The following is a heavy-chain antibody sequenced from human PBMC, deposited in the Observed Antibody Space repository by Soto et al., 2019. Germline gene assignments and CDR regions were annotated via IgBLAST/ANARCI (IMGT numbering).Heavy chain of an antibody. Sequence: VQFVQSGAEVKKPGASVRVSCKASGYIFTAYAIHWVRQAPGHGLEWMGWINTAKGDTKYSEKLHDRVTFSRDTSATTVYMEFTNLRSEDTAVYFCVRMRERILGWYFAVWGRGTPVTV. D-gene: IGHD1-26*01. CDR3: VRMRERILGWYFAV. CDR1: GYIFTAYA. J-gene: IGHJ2*01. V-gene: IGHV1-3*04. CDR2: INTAKGDT.